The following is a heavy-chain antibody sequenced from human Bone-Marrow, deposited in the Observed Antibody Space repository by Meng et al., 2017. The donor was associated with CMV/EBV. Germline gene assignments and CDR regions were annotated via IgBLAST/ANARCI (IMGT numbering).Heavy chain of an antibody. Sequence: ASVKVSCKASGYTFTGYYIYWVRQAPGQGLEGLGWINPNSGGTEYAQKFQGRVTMTRDTSISTAYMELSRLRSDDPAGYYCGGDPFYFPTTTCHTYNWFDPWGQGTLVTVSS. V-gene: IGHV1-2*02. CDR1: GYTFTGYY. D-gene: IGHD2-2*01. CDR2: INPNSGGT. J-gene: IGHJ5*02. CDR3: GGDPFYFPTTTCHTYNWFDP.